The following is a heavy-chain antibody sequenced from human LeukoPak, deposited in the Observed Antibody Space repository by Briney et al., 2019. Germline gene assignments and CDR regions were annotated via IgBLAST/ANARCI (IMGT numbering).Heavy chain of an antibody. CDR2: IYHSGST. CDR3: ARGEGGYFDY. CDR1: GYSISSGYY. D-gene: IGHD3-10*01. J-gene: IGHJ4*02. V-gene: IGHV4-38-2*01. Sequence: SETLSLTCAVSGYSISSGYYWGWIRQPPGKGLEWIGSIYHSGSTYYNPSLESRVTISVDTSKNQFSLKLSSVTAADTAVYYCARGEGGYFDYWGQGTLVTVSS.